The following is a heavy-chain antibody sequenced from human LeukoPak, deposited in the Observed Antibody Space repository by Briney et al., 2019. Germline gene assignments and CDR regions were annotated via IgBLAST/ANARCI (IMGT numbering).Heavy chain of an antibody. CDR1: GLTFSNAW. Sequence: GGSLRLSCAASGLTFSNAWMSWVRQAPGKGLEWVSVISASGTGTYYADSVKGRFTISRDNSKNMLYLQMNSLRAEDTAIYYCAKVGGYYDSSGPLGGFDYWGQGALVTVSS. J-gene: IGHJ4*02. V-gene: IGHV3-23*01. CDR3: AKVGGYYDSSGPLGGFDY. D-gene: IGHD3-22*01. CDR2: ISASGTGT.